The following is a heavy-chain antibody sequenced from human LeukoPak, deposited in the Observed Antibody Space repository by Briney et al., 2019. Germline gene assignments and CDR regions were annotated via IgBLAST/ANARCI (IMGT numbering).Heavy chain of an antibody. CDR1: GFTFSDYG. V-gene: IGHV3-30*18. CDR3: AKDRVRIVVPAAMPLYYYYYGMDV. D-gene: IGHD2-2*01. CDR2: ISYDGSNK. J-gene: IGHJ6*02. Sequence: GGSLRLSCAASGFTFSDYGMNWVRQAPGKGLEWVAVISYDGSNKYYADSVKGRFTISRDNSKNTLYLQMNSLRAEDTAVYYCAKDRVRIVVPAAMPLYYYYYGMDVWGQGTTVTVSS.